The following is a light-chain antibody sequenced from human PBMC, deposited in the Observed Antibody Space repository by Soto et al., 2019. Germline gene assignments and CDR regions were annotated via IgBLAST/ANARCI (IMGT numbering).Light chain of an antibody. CDR1: QGIGSY. CDR2: AAS. J-gene: IGKJ5*01. Sequence: AIRMTQSPSSFSASTGDRVTITCRASQGIGSYLAWYQQKPGKAPKLLIYAASTLQSGVPSRFSGSGSGTEFTLTISSLQPEDFATYYCQQRNSYPITFGQGTRLEIK. V-gene: IGKV1-8*01. CDR3: QQRNSYPIT.